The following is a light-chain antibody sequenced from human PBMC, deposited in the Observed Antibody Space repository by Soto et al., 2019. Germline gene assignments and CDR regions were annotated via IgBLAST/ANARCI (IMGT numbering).Light chain of an antibody. V-gene: IGKV1-5*03. CDR2: KAS. CDR3: QQYNRQPYT. CDR1: QSISNW. Sequence: DIQMTQSPSTLSASVGDRVTITCRASQSISNWLAWYQQKPGKPPNLLIYKASTLESGVPSRFSGSGSGTEFTLTISSLHPDDFATYYCQQYNRQPYTFGQGTKVDIK. J-gene: IGKJ2*01.